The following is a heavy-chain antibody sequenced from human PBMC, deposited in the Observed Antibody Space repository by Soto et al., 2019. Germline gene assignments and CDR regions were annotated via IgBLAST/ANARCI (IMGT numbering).Heavy chain of an antibody. D-gene: IGHD6-19*01. V-gene: IGHV4-4*07. J-gene: IGHJ5*02. CDR2: IHTSGYT. Sequence: QVQLQESGPGLVKPSETLSLTCTVSGASVSSFYWSWIRQPAGKGLEWIGRIHTSGYTNFNPSLRSRVTMSVDTSRNQCSLKVTSMTAADTAVYYCAREVAAPLGWFDPWAQGTLVTVSS. CDR3: AREVAAPLGWFDP. CDR1: GASVSSFY.